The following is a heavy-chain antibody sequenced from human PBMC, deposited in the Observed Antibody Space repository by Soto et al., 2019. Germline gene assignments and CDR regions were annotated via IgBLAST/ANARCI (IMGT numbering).Heavy chain of an antibody. D-gene: IGHD2-15*01. CDR1: GFTFNRYW. V-gene: IGHV3-74*01. CDR3: AREFCSGGNCYTYYFDP. Sequence: GGSLRLSCAASGFTFNRYWMHWVRHAPGKGLVWVSHINTDGSNTNYADSVKGRFTISRDNAKSTLFLQMNSLRDEDTAVYYCAREFCSGGNCYTYYFDPWGQGIPVTVS. J-gene: IGHJ5*02. CDR2: INTDGSNT.